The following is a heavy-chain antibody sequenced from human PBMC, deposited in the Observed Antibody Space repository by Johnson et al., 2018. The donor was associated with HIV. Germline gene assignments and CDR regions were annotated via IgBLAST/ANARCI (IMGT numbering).Heavy chain of an antibody. D-gene: IGHD2-21*01. J-gene: IGHJ3*02. V-gene: IGHV3-30*04. CDR1: GFTFSSYA. CDR3: ARVTRDCGGDCYLDAFDI. CDR2: ISYDGSNK. Sequence: MLLVESGGGVVQPGRSLRLSCAASGFTFSSYAMHWVRQAPGKGLEWVAVISYDGSNKYYADSVKGRFTISRDISKNTLYLQMNSLRTEDTAVYYCARVTRDCGGDCYLDAFDIWGQGTMVTVSS.